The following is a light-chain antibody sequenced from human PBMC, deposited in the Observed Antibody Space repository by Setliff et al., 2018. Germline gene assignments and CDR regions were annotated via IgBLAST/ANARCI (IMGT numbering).Light chain of an antibody. CDR2: EVT. V-gene: IGLV2-14*01. CDR1: SSDAGGYNY. J-gene: IGLJ2*01. CDR3: SSYTTSTTRV. Sequence: QSALAQPASVSGSPGQSITISCTGTSSDAGGYNYVSWYQQHAGKAPKLMIYEVTNRPPGVSDRFSGSKSGNTASLTISGLQAEDEADYYCSSYTTSTTRVFGGGTKVTVL.